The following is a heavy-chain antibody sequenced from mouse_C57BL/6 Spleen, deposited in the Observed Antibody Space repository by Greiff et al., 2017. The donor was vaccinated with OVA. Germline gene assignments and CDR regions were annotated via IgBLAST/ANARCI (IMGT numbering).Heavy chain of an antibody. Sequence: VQLQQSGAELARPGASVKLSCKASGYTFTSYGISWVKQRTGRGLVWIGEYYPRSGNTYYNEKFKGKATLTADKSSSTAYLELRSLTSEDSAVYFCAIYLGNAMDYWGKGTSVTVSS. CDR1: GYTFTSYG. CDR3: AIYLGNAMDY. V-gene: IGHV1-81*01. D-gene: IGHD4-1*01. J-gene: IGHJ4*01. CDR2: YYPRSGNT.